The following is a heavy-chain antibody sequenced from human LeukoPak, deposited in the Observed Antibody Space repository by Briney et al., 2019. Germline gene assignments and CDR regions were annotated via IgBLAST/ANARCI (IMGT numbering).Heavy chain of an antibody. CDR2: IRYDGSNK. D-gene: IGHD1-26*01. CDR3: AKDGDTMSGTYYYDMDV. J-gene: IGHJ6*03. CDR1: GFTFSSYG. Sequence: GGSLRLSCAASGFTFSSYGMHWVRQAPGKGLEWVAFIRYDGSNKYYADSVKGRFTISRDNSKNTLYLRMNSLRGEDTAVYYCAKDGDTMSGTYYYDMDVWGKGTTVTIS. V-gene: IGHV3-30*02.